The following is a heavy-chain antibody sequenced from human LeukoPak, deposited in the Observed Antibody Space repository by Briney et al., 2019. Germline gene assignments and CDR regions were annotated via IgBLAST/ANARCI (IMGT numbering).Heavy chain of an antibody. J-gene: IGHJ4*02. D-gene: IGHD1-14*01. CDR2: IKQDGSEK. Sequence: GGSLTLSCAASGFTFSSYWMSWVRQAPGQGLEWVANIKQDGSEKYYVDSVKGRFTISRDNTRNSLHLQMNSLRAEDTAVYYCASDGEPFECWGQGTLVTVSS. CDR3: ASDGEPFEC. CDR1: GFTFSSYW. V-gene: IGHV3-7*04.